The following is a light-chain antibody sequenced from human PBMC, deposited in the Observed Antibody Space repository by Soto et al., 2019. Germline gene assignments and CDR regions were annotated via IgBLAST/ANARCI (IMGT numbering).Light chain of an antibody. CDR3: SSYTSSSTFYV. CDR1: SSDVGGYNY. V-gene: IGLV2-14*01. CDR2: EVS. Sequence: QSVLTQPASVSGSPGQSITISCIGTSSDVGGYNYVSWYQQHPGKAPKLMIYEVSNRPSGVSNRFSGSKSGNTASLTISGLQAEDEADYYCSSYTSSSTFYVFGTGTKLTV. J-gene: IGLJ1*01.